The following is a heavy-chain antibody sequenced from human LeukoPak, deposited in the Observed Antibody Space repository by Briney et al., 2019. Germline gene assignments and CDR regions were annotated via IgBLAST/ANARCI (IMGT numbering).Heavy chain of an antibody. D-gene: IGHD2/OR15-2a*01. J-gene: IGHJ5*02. CDR3: ARDKRVLCDP. CDR1: GGSISSSSYY. CDR2: IYYSGSS. V-gene: IGHV4-39*07. Sequence: PSETLSLTCTVSGGSISSSSYYWGWIRQPPGKGLEWIGSIYYSGSSYYNPSLKSRVTISVDTSKNQFSLKLSSVTAADTAVYYCARDKRVLCDPWGQGTLVTVSS.